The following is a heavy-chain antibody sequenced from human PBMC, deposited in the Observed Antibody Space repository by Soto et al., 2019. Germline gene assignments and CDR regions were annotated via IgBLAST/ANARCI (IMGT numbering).Heavy chain of an antibody. Sequence: GWPLRLSCASSEFTFISYGMHWVRQAPGKGLEWVALILSIGSSEYYADSVKDRFTISRDNSKNTLYLQMNSLRAEDTAIYYCAKDYGSGTYLLDNWGQGTQVTVSS. CDR2: ILSIGSSE. D-gene: IGHD3-10*01. CDR1: EFTFISYG. V-gene: IGHV3-30*18. J-gene: IGHJ4*02. CDR3: AKDYGSGTYLLDN.